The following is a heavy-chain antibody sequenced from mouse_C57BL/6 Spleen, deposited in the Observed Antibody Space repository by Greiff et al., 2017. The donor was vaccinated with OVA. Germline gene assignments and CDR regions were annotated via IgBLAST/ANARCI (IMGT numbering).Heavy chain of an antibody. CDR2: ISSGGSYT. CDR3: ARQGLNGAWFAY. CDR1: GFTFSSYG. V-gene: IGHV5-6*02. Sequence: DVMLVESGGDLVKPGGSLKLSCAASGFTFSSYGMSWVRQTPDKRLEWVATISSGGSYTYYPDSVKGRFTISRDNAKNTLYLQMSSLKSEDTAMYYCARQGLNGAWFAYWGQGTLVTVSA. D-gene: IGHD2-4*01. J-gene: IGHJ3*01.